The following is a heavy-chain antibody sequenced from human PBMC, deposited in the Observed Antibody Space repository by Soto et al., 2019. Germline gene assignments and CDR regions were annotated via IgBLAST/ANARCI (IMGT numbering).Heavy chain of an antibody. Sequence: GGSLRLSCAASGFTFSSYSMNWVRQAPGKGLEWVSYISSSSTIYYADSVKGRFTISRDNAKNSLYLQMNSLRDEDTAVYYCARGAPLDWYFDYWGQGILVTVSS. CDR2: ISSSSTI. V-gene: IGHV3-48*02. D-gene: IGHD2-21*01. CDR1: GFTFSSYS. CDR3: ARGAPLDWYFDY. J-gene: IGHJ4*02.